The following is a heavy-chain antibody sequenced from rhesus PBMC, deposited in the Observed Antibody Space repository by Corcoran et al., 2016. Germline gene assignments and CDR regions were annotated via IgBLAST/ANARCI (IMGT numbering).Heavy chain of an antibody. Sequence: EVQLVESGGGLVQPGGSLRLSCAASGFTFSTVWMNWVRQAPGKGREWVARVKTKADGGTANYVASVKGRFTISRDDSTNTLYLQMNSLKTEDTAVYYCTTVRGYFDYWGRGVLVTVSS. J-gene: IGHJ4*01. CDR3: TTVRGYFDY. CDR2: VKTKADGGTA. V-gene: IGHV3-30*01. D-gene: IGHD3-9*01. CDR1: GFTFSTVW.